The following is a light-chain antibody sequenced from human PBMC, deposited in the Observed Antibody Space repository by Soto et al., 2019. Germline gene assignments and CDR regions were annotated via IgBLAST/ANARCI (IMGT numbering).Light chain of an antibody. J-gene: IGKJ4*01. Sequence: EIVMTQSPATLSVSPGERATLSCRASQSISYNLAWYQQKPGQAPRLLIYDAINRATGIPARFSGSGSGTDFTLTISSLEPEDFGVYYCQQRSKWVTFGRGTKVEIK. V-gene: IGKV3-11*01. CDR3: QQRSKWVT. CDR2: DAI. CDR1: QSISYN.